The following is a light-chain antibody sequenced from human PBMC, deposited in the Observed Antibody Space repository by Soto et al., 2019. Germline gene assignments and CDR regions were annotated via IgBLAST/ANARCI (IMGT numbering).Light chain of an antibody. CDR3: TSYTRSSTRV. V-gene: IGLV2-14*01. Sequence: QSALTQPASVSGSPGQSITISCTGTSSDVGGYNYVSWYQQHPGKAPKLMIYEVSNRPSGVSTRFSGSESGNTASLTISGLQAEDEADYYCTSYTRSSTRVFGRGTKLTVL. CDR2: EVS. J-gene: IGLJ3*02. CDR1: SSDVGGYNY.